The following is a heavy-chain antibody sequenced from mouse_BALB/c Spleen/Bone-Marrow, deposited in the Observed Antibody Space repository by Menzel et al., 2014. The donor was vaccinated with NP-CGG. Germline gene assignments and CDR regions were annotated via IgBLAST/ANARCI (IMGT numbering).Heavy chain of an antibody. J-gene: IGHJ2*01. CDR3: ARNYYIDDGYFDF. CDR2: ISGGGNYT. CDR1: GFTFSSYG. V-gene: IGHV5-9-2*01. D-gene: IGHD2-12*01. Sequence: EVKVEESGGGLVKPGGSLKLSCAASGFTFSSYGMSWVRQTPEKRLEWVATISGGGNYTYYPDSVKGRFTISRDNAKNNLYLQMSSLRSEDTALYYCARNYYIDDGYFDFWGPGTTLTVSS.